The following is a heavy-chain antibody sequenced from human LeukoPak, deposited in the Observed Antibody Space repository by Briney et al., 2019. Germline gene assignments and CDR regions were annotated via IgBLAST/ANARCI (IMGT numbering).Heavy chain of an antibody. J-gene: IGHJ4*02. CDR1: GFTSSSYA. D-gene: IGHD1-26*01. Sequence: GGSLRLSCAASGFTSSSYAMSWVRQAPGKGLEWVSAISGSGGSTYYADSVKGRFTISRDNSKNTLYLQMNSLRAEDTAVYYCAKVDHSGSYLFDYWGQGTLVTVSS. V-gene: IGHV3-23*01. CDR3: AKVDHSGSYLFDY. CDR2: ISGSGGST.